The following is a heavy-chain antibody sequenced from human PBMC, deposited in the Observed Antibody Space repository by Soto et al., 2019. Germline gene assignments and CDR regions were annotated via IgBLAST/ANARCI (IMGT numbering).Heavy chain of an antibody. CDR3: ARMASAGTLNWFDT. CDR1: GYTFINYD. D-gene: IGHD6-13*01. Sequence: GASVKVSCKASGYTFINYDISWVRQATGQGLEWMGWMNPGSGKTGYANKFQGRVTMTRDASTSTAHLELSSLTSEDTAVYYCARMASAGTLNWFDTWGQGTQVTVSS. V-gene: IGHV1-8*02. CDR2: MNPGSGKT. J-gene: IGHJ5*02.